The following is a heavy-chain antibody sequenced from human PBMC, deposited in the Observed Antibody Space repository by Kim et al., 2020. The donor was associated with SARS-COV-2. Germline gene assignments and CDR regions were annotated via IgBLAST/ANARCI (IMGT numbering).Heavy chain of an antibody. CDR1: GGSISSSSYY. D-gene: IGHD1-1*01. V-gene: IGHV4-39*07. CDR2: IYYSGST. Sequence: SETLSLTCTVSGGSISSSSYYWGWIRQPPGKGLEWIGSIYYSGSTYYNPSLKSRVTISVDTSKNQFSLKLSSVTAADTAVYYCARDVQLERLNYYYGMDVWGQGTTVTVSS. J-gene: IGHJ6*02. CDR3: ARDVQLERLNYYYGMDV.